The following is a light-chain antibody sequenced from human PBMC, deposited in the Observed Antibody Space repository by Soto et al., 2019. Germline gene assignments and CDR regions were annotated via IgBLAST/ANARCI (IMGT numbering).Light chain of an antibody. CDR2: EGT. CDR1: RSDVGSFNL. Sequence: QSALTQPASVTGSPGQSITISCTGTRSDVGSFNLVSWYQQHPGKAPKLMIYEGTKRPSGISNRFSGSKSGNTASLTISGLQADDEADYYCCSYAGATTYVFGTGTKVTV. CDR3: CSYAGATTYV. J-gene: IGLJ1*01. V-gene: IGLV2-23*01.